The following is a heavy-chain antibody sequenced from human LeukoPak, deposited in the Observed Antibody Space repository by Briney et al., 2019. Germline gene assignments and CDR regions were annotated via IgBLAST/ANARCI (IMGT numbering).Heavy chain of an antibody. CDR2: IHSGGGFK. CDR3: ARVRPGSSGSYYRTS. D-gene: IGHD3-22*01. V-gene: IGHV3-11*04. J-gene: IGHJ4*02. Sequence: GGCLRLACVVAGLPFSYLHMGWVRQAPAKGLEWDAYIHSGGGFKYYADSVKGRFSISRDDSKNSVFLQMNSLRVEDTAVYYCARVRPGSSGSYYRTSWGQGTLVTVSS. CDR1: GLPFSYLH.